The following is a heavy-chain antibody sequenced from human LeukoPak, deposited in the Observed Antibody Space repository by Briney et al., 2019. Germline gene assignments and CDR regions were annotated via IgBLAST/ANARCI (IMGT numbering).Heavy chain of an antibody. CDR1: GYSISSGYY. J-gene: IGHJ4*02. D-gene: IGHD2-2*01. V-gene: IGHV4-38-2*02. CDR2: IYHSGST. Sequence: SETLSLTCTVSGYSISSGYYWGWIRQPPGKGLEWIGSIYHSGSTYYNPSLKSRVTISVDTSKNQFSLKLSSVTAADTAVYYCARKEYQLPGDYWGQGTLVTVSS. CDR3: ARKEYQLPGDY.